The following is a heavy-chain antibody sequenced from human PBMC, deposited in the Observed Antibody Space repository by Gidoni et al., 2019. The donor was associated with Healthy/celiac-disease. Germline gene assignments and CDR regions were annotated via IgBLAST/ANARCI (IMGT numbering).Heavy chain of an antibody. V-gene: IGHV4-59*01. Sequence: QVQPQESRPGLVTPSETLSLTCTVSGGSISSYYWSWIRQPPGKGLEWIGYIYYSGSTNYNPSLKSRVTISVDTSKNQFSLKLSSVTAADTAVYYCARGDYDILTGYLVDYWGQGTLVTVSS. J-gene: IGHJ4*02. CDR2: IYYSGST. D-gene: IGHD3-9*01. CDR1: GGSISSYY. CDR3: ARGDYDILTGYLVDY.